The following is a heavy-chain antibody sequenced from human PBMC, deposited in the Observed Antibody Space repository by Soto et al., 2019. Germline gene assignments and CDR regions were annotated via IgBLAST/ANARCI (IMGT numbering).Heavy chain of an antibody. J-gene: IGHJ5*02. D-gene: IGHD1-26*01. V-gene: IGHV3-64D*06. Sequence: PGGSLRLSCSASGFTFSSYAMHWVRQAPGKGLEYVSAISSNGGSTYYADSVKGRFTISRDNSKNTLYLQMSSLRAEDTAVYYCVGGGAATRGWFDPWGQGTLVTVS. CDR3: VGGGAATRGWFDP. CDR2: ISSNGGST. CDR1: GFTFSSYA.